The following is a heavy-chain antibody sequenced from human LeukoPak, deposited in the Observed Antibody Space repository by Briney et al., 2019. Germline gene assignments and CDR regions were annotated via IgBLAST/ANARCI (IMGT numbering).Heavy chain of an antibody. CDR3: ASSTGFLDY. CDR2: IRSDNGNT. CDR1: GYTFTSYG. Sequence: ASVKVSCKASGYTFTSYGISWARQAPGQGLEWMGWIRSDNGNTNCAEKLRGRVTMTTDTSTSTAYMELRSLRSDDTAVYYCASSTGFLDYWGQGTLVAVSS. V-gene: IGHV1-18*01. J-gene: IGHJ4*02.